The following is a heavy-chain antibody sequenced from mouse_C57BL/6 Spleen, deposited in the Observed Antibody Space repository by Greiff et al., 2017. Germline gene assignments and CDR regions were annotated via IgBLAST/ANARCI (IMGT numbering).Heavy chain of an antibody. CDR2: IYPRSGNT. J-gene: IGHJ1*03. Sequence: QVQLKEPGAELARPGASVKLSCKASGYTFTSYGISWVKQRTGQGLEWIGEIYPRSGNTYYNEKFKGKATLTADKSSSTAYMELRSLTSEDSAVYFCARSGTVVATGYFDVWGTGTTVTVSS. V-gene: IGHV1-81*01. CDR3: ARSGTVVATGYFDV. CDR1: GYTFTSYG. D-gene: IGHD1-1*01.